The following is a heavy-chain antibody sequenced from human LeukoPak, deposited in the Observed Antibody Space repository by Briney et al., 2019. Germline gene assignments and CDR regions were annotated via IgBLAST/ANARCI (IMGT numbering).Heavy chain of an antibody. CDR2: ISSVSNAI. D-gene: IGHD4-23*01. Sequence: PGGSLRLSCAASGFTFGSYSMNWVRQAQGKGLEWLAYISSVSNAIYYADSVRGRFTISRDNAKNSLYLQMNSLRAEDTAVYYCAKWVGTLGSLDYWAREPWSPSPQ. V-gene: IGHV3-48*04. CDR3: AKWVGTLGSLDY. J-gene: IGHJ4*02. CDR1: GFTFGSYS.